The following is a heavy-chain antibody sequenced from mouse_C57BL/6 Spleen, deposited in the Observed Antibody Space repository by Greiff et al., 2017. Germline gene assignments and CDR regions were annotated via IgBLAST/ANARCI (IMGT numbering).Heavy chain of an antibody. CDR2: INPNNGGT. V-gene: IGHV1-18*01. CDR3: ARLKTAQATYAFDY. CDR1: GYTFTDYN. J-gene: IGHJ2*01. D-gene: IGHD3-2*02. Sequence: EVQVVESGPELVKPGASVKIPCKASGYTFTDYNMDWVKQSHGKSLEWIGDINPNNGGTIYNQKFKGKATLTVDKSSSTAYMELRGLTSEDTAVYYCARLKTAQATYAFDYWGQGTTLTVSS.